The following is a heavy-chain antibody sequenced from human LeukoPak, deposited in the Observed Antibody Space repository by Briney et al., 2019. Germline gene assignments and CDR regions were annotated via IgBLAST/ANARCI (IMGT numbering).Heavy chain of an antibody. J-gene: IGHJ6*02. Sequence: SETLSLTCAVYGGSFSGYYWSWIRQPPGKGLEWIGYIYHSGSTNYNPSLKSRVTISVDTSKNQFSLKLSSVTAADTAVYYCARVHYRPAAYGMDVWGQGTTVTVSS. D-gene: IGHD6-25*01. CDR1: GGSFSGYY. V-gene: IGHV4-34*01. CDR3: ARVHYRPAAYGMDV. CDR2: IYHSGST.